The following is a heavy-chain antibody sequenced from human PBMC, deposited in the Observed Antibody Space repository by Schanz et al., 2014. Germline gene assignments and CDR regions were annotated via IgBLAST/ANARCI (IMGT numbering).Heavy chain of an antibody. D-gene: IGHD2-21*02. J-gene: IGHJ6*03. CDR1: GITFSGYS. V-gene: IGHV3-48*01. CDR2: ISGSSSTK. CDR3: ARPSDSSWYMDV. Sequence: EVQLVESGGGLAQPGGSLRLSCAASGITFSGYSMNWVRQAPGKGLEWVSYISGSSSTKYYADSVKGRFTISRDNSKNTLYLQMNSLRVEDTAVYYCARPSDSSWYMDVWGKGTTVTVSS.